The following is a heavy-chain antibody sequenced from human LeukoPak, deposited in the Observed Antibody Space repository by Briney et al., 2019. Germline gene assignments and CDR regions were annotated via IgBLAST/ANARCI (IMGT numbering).Heavy chain of an antibody. CDR3: ARGDYGDYEFDY. D-gene: IGHD4-17*01. V-gene: IGHV4-34*01. J-gene: IGHJ4*02. CDR1: GGSFSGYY. CDR2: INHSGRT. Sequence: PSETLSLTCAVYGGSFSGYYWSCIRQPPGKGLEWIGEINHSGRTNYNPSLKSRVTISVDTSKNQFSLKLSSVTAADTAVYYCARGDYGDYEFDYWGQGTLVTVSS.